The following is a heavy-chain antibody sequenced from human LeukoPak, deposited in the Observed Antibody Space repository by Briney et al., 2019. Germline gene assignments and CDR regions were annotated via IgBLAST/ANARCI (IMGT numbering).Heavy chain of an antibody. CDR3: AREYSSVVWYFDL. CDR2: IYYSGST. D-gene: IGHD6-25*01. J-gene: IGHJ2*01. V-gene: IGHV4-61*01. Sequence: PSETLSLTCTVSGGSISSGSYYWSWIRQPPGKGLEWIGYIYYSGSTNYNPSLKSRVTISVDTSKNQFSLKLSSVTAADTAVYYCAREYSSVVWYFDLWGRGTLVTVSS. CDR1: GGSISSGSYY.